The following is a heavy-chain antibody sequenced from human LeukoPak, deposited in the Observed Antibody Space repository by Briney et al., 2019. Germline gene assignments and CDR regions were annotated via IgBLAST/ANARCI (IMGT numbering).Heavy chain of an antibody. CDR2: IYHSGST. J-gene: IGHJ4*02. V-gene: IGHV4-38-2*02. CDR1: GYSISSGYY. D-gene: IGHD2-15*01. CDR3: AGEEILGSQGDFDY. Sequence: SETLSLTCTVSGYSISSGYYWGWIRQPPGKGLEWIGSIYHSGSTYYNPSLKSRVTISVDTSKNQFSLKLSSVTAADTAVYYCAGEEILGSQGDFDYWGQGTLVTVSS.